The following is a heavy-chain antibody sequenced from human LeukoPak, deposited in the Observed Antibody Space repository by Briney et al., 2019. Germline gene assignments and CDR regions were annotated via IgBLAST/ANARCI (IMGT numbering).Heavy chain of an antibody. Sequence: SETLSLTCTVSGYSISSGYYWGWIRQPPGKGLEWIGRIYTSGSTNYNPSLKSRVTISVDTSKNQFSLKLSSVTAADTAVYYCARWHYYMDVWGKGTTVTVSS. CDR2: IYTSGST. J-gene: IGHJ6*03. CDR3: ARWHYYMDV. V-gene: IGHV4-38-2*02. CDR1: GYSISSGYY.